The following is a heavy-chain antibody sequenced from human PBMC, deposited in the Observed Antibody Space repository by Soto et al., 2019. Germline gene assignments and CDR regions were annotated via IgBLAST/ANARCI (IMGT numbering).Heavy chain of an antibody. Sequence: ASVKVSCKASGYTFTSYGISWVRQAPGQGLEWMGWISAYNGNTNYAQKLQGRVTMTTDTSTSTAYMELRSLRSDDTAVYYCARVYITIFGVAEWFDPWAQGTLVTVSS. CDR2: ISAYNGNT. CDR1: GYTFTSYG. J-gene: IGHJ5*02. V-gene: IGHV1-18*01. CDR3: ARVYITIFGVAEWFDP. D-gene: IGHD3-3*01.